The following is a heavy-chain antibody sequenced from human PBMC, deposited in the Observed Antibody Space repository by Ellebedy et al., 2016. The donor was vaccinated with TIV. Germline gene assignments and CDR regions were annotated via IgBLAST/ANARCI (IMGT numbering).Heavy chain of an antibody. D-gene: IGHD6-19*01. V-gene: IGHV3-30-3*01. CDR1: GFSFSNYV. J-gene: IGHJ4*02. CDR2: ISYDGSNK. Sequence: GGSLRLSSAASGFSFSNYVMHWVRQTPGKGLEWVAVISYDGSNKYYTESVKGRFTISRDDSKNTLYLQMKSLRPEDTAVYFCARNRQWLIFDYWGQGALVTVSS. CDR3: ARNRQWLIFDY.